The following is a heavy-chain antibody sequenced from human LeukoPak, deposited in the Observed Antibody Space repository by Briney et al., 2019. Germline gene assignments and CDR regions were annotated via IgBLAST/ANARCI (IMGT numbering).Heavy chain of an antibody. J-gene: IGHJ6*02. CDR3: AKTLGYYYYGMDV. Sequence: GGSLRLSCAASGFTFSSYAMSWVRQAPGKGLEWVSAISGSGGSTYYADSVKGRFTISRDNSKNTLYLQMNSLRAEDTAEYYCAKTLGYYYYGMDVWGQGTTVTVSS. V-gene: IGHV3-23*01. CDR1: GFTFSSYA. CDR2: ISGSGGST.